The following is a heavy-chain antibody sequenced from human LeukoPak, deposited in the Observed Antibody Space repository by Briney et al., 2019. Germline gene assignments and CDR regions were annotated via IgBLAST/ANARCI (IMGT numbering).Heavy chain of an antibody. V-gene: IGHV3-20*04. D-gene: IGHD3-10*01. Sequence: GGSLRLSCAASGFTFDDYGMSWVRQAPGKGLEWVSGINWNGGSTGYADSVKGRFTISRDNSKNTLYLQMNSLRAEDTAVYYCAKPYGSGSYNYWGQGTLVTVSS. J-gene: IGHJ4*02. CDR2: INWNGGST. CDR3: AKPYGSGSYNY. CDR1: GFTFDDYG.